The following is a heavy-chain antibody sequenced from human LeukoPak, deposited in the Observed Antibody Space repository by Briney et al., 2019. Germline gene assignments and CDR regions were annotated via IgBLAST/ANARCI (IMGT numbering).Heavy chain of an antibody. Sequence: PSETLSLTCTVSGYSISSGYYWGWIRQPPGKGLDWSGIINYRGNTYYNPSLKSRVTISVDTSKNQFSLKLSSVTAADTAVYYCARRDSYSSGYYYFDYWGQGTLVTVSS. D-gene: IGHD3-22*01. V-gene: IGHV4-38-2*02. CDR2: INYRGNT. CDR1: GYSISSGYY. J-gene: IGHJ4*02. CDR3: ARRDSYSSGYYYFDY.